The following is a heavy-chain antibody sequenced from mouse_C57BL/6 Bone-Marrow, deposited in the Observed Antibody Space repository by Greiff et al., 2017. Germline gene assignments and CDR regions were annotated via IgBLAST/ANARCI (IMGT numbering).Heavy chain of an antibody. CDR3: ARHEGNYYYYAMDY. D-gene: IGHD2-1*01. J-gene: IGHJ4*01. V-gene: IGHV2-6-1*01. Sequence: VKLMESGPGLVAPSQSLSITCTVSGFSLTSYGVHWVRQPPGKGLEWLVVIWSDGSTTYNSALKSRLSISKDNSKSQVFLKMNSRQTDDTAMYYCARHEGNYYYYAMDYWGQGTSVTVSS. CDR1: GFSLTSYG. CDR2: IWSDGST.